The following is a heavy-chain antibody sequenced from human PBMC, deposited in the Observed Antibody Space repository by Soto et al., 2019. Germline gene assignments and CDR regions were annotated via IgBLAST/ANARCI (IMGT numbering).Heavy chain of an antibody. V-gene: IGHV1-2*02. CDR3: ARDRGSGWYLTYYYYGMDV. CDR2: INPNSGGT. D-gene: IGHD6-19*01. CDR1: GYTFAGYY. Sequence: ASVKVSCKASGYTFAGYYMHWVRQAPGQGLEWMGWINPNSGGTNYAQKFQGRVTMTRDTSISTAYMELSRLRSDDTAVYYCARDRGSGWYLTYYYYGMDVWGQGTTVTVSS. J-gene: IGHJ6*02.